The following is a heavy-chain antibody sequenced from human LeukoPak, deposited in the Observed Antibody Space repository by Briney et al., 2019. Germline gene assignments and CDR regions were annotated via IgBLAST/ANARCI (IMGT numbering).Heavy chain of an antibody. J-gene: IGHJ4*02. V-gene: IGHV4-59*08. CDR1: GGSISSYY. CDR3: ARHAYDFWSGYPDY. Sequence: SETLSLTCTVSGGSISSYYWNWIRQPPGKGLEWIGYIYYSGSTNYNPSLESRVTISVDTSKNQFSLKLSSVTAADTAVYYCARHAYDFWSGYPDYWGQGTLVTVSS. CDR2: IYYSGST. D-gene: IGHD3-3*01.